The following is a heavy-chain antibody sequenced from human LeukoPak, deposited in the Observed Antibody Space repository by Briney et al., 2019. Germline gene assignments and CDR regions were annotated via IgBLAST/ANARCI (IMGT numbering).Heavy chain of an antibody. J-gene: IGHJ4*02. CDR1: GGSISIYY. CDR2: IYTSGST. V-gene: IGHV4-4*07. Sequence: SETLSLTCTVSGGSISIYYWSWIRHPGGKGLEWIGRIYTSGSTNYNPSLKSRVTMSVDTSKNQFSLKLSSVTAADTAVYYCARVRKDGLYYYDSSGHIDYWGQGTLVTVSS. CDR3: ARVRKDGLYYYDSSGHIDY. D-gene: IGHD3-22*01.